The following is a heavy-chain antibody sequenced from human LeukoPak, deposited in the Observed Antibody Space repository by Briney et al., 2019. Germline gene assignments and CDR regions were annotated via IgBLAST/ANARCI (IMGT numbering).Heavy chain of an antibody. CDR1: GFTFSSYG. Sequence: GGSLRLSCAASGFTFSSYGMHWVRQAPGKGLEWVAVISYDGSNRYYADSVKGRFTISRDNSKNTLYLQMNSLRAEDTAVYYCAKDPRIAAAGYYYYYGMDVWGQGTTVTVSS. CDR2: ISYDGSNR. CDR3: AKDPRIAAAGYYYYYGMDV. D-gene: IGHD6-13*01. V-gene: IGHV3-30*18. J-gene: IGHJ6*02.